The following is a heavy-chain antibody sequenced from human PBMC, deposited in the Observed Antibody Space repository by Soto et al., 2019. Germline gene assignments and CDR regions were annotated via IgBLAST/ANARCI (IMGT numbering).Heavy chain of an antibody. CDR1: GLTFSSYS. J-gene: IGHJ3*02. V-gene: IGHV3-21*01. D-gene: IGHD6-19*01. CDR2: ISSSSSYI. Sequence: GGSLRLSCAASGLTFSSYSMNWVRQAPGKGLEWVSSISSSSSYIYYADSVKGRFTISRDNAKNSLYLQMNSLRAEDTAVYYCARGIAVVTGAFDIWGQGTMVTVSS. CDR3: ARGIAVVTGAFDI.